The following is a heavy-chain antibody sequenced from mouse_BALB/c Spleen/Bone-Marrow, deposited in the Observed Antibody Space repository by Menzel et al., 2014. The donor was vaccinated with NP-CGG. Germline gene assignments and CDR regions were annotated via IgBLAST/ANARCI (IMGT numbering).Heavy chain of an antibody. CDR1: GFDFSRYW. J-gene: IGHJ4*01. CDR2: INPGSSTI. Sequence: DVMLVESGGGLVQPGGSLNLSCAASGFDFSRYWMSWARQAPGKGQEWIGEINPGSSTIDYTPSLKDKFIASRDNAKNRLYLQMSKVRSEDTALYYCARLTAYGAMVYWGQGTSVTVSS. D-gene: IGHD1-2*01. CDR3: ARLTAYGAMVY. V-gene: IGHV4-2*02.